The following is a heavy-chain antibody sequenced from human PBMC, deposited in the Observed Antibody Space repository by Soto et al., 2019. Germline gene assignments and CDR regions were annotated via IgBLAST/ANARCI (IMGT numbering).Heavy chain of an antibody. Sequence: QVQLVQSGSEVKKPGASVRVTCKASGYTFTYNAIHWVRQAPGQRLEWMGWINAGNGDTKYSQKFQGRVTITTDTSASTAYMELSSLRSEDTAVYFCARLPRIGVAVYDFWGQGTLVTLSS. J-gene: IGHJ4*02. CDR1: GYTFTYNA. CDR3: ARLPRIGVAVYDF. CDR2: INAGNGDT. D-gene: IGHD6-19*01. V-gene: IGHV1-3*01.